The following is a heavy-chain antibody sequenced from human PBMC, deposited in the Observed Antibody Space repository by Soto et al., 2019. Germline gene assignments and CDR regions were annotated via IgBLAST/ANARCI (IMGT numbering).Heavy chain of an antibody. D-gene: IGHD2-8*02. CDR2: ISDYNGDT. J-gene: IGHJ5*02. CDR3: ARPQCTGITRAIKGGWFDP. V-gene: IGHV1-18*01. Sequence: QVQLVQSGAEVKKPGASVKVSCKASGDIFSSHGISWMRQAPGQGLEWMGWISDYNGDTNYAQNIQGRITMTTDTSTSTAYMELRRLRSDDTAVYYCARPQCTGITRAIKGGWFDPWGQGTLVTVSS. CDR1: GDIFSSHG.